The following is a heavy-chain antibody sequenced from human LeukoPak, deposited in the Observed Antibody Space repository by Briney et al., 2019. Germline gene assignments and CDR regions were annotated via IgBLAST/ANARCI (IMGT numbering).Heavy chain of an antibody. D-gene: IGHD4-17*01. Sequence: PSETLSLTCAVYGGSFSGYYWSWLRQPPGKGLEWIGEINHSGSTNYNPSLKSRVPISVDTSKNQFSLKLSSVTAADTAVYYCARTTVTKFDAFDYWGQGTPVTVSS. V-gene: IGHV4-34*01. CDR3: ARTTVTKFDAFDY. CDR1: GGSFSGYY. CDR2: INHSGST. J-gene: IGHJ4*02.